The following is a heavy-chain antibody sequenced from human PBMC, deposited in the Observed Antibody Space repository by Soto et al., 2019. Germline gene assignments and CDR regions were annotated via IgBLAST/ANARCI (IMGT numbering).Heavy chain of an antibody. CDR2: IYYSGST. D-gene: IGHD3-9*01. Sequence: PSETLSLTCTVSGGSISSSSYYWGWIRQPPGKGLEWIGSIYYSGSTYYNPSLKSRVTISVDTSKNQFSLKLSSVTAADTAVYYCARHAGVLRYFDWSLVPNWFDPWGQGTLVTVSS. J-gene: IGHJ5*02. CDR3: ARHAGVLRYFDWSLVPNWFDP. CDR1: GGSISSSSYY. V-gene: IGHV4-39*01.